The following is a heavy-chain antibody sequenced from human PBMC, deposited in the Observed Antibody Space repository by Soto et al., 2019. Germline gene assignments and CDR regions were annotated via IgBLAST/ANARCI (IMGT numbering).Heavy chain of an antibody. J-gene: IGHJ4*02. CDR1: GFTFSSNW. CDR3: AREIVVARGASYFDY. CDR2: IRQDGSEK. Sequence: PGGSLRLSCVGSGFTFSSNWMTWVRQAPGKGLEWVGNIRQDGSEKNYVDSVKGRFTISRDNAKNSLYLQMNSLRAEDMAVYYCAREIVVARGASYFDYWGPGTLVTVSS. V-gene: IGHV3-7*04. D-gene: IGHD2-2*01.